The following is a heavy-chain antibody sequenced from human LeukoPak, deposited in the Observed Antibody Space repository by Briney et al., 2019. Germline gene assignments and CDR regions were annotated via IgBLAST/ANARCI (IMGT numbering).Heavy chain of an antibody. Sequence: PGGSLRLSCAASGFTFSSYWMSWVRQAPGKGLEWVANIKQDGGEKYYVESVKGRFTISRDNVKNSLYLQMNSLRVEDTAVYYCVRDILNPQGYWGQGTLVTVSS. CDR1: GFTFSSYW. CDR2: IKQDGGEK. V-gene: IGHV3-7*01. J-gene: IGHJ4*02. D-gene: IGHD3-9*01. CDR3: VRDILNPQGY.